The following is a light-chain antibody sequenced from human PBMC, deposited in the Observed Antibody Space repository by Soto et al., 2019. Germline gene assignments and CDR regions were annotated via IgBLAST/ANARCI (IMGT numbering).Light chain of an antibody. J-gene: IGKJ2*01. CDR3: QRYGTSRGT. V-gene: IGKV3-20*01. Sequence: IVLTHSPGTLSLSPGERATLACRASESVTSTHLAWYQQKGGQAPRLLIYAISTRASGIPDRFGGSGSGTDFTLTISRLEPEDFGVYYCQRYGTSRGTFGQGTKLEIK. CDR2: AIS. CDR1: ESVTSTH.